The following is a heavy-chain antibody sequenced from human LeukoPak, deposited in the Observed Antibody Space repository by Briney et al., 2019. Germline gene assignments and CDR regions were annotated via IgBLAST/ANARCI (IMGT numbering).Heavy chain of an antibody. Sequence: PSETLSLTCAVYGGSFSGYYWSWIRQPPGKGLEWIGEINHSGSTNYNPSLKSRVTISVDTSKNQFSLKLSSVTAADTAVYYCARGRSYYGSGSYYTPTPFDYWGQGTLVTVSS. D-gene: IGHD3-10*01. CDR3: ARGRSYYGSGSYYTPTPFDY. CDR1: GGSFSGYY. CDR2: INHSGST. V-gene: IGHV4-34*01. J-gene: IGHJ4*02.